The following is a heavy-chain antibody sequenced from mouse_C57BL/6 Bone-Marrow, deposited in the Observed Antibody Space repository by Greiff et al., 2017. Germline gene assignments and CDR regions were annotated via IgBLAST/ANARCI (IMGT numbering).Heavy chain of an antibody. CDR2: IDPEDGET. V-gene: IGHV14-2*01. Sequence: VQLQQSGAELVTPGASVKLSCTASGFNITDYYMHWVKQRTEQGLEWIGRIDPEDGETKYAPKFQGKATITADPSSHTAYLQLSSLTSDDTAVYYCASPDPYWYCGVWGTGTTVTGSS. CDR3: ASPDPYWYCGV. J-gene: IGHJ1*03. CDR1: GFNITDYY.